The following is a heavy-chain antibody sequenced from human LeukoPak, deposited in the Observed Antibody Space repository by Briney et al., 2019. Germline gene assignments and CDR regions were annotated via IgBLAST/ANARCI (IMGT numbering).Heavy chain of an antibody. CDR2: IYPGDSDT. Sequence: GESLKISCKGSGYSFTSYWIGWVRQMPGKGLEWMGIIYPGDSDTRYSPSFQGQVTISADKSISTAYLQWSSLKASDTAMYYCARGPGHSSSWYYFYFDYWGQGTLVTVSS. CDR3: ARGPGHSSSWYYFYFDY. V-gene: IGHV5-51*01. J-gene: IGHJ4*02. CDR1: GYSFTSYW. D-gene: IGHD6-13*01.